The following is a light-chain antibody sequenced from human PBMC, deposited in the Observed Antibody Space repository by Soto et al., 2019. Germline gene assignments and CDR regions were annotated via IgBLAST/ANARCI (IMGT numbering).Light chain of an antibody. CDR1: QSVNIY. J-gene: IGKJ4*01. CDR3: QQYDDWLRLT. V-gene: IGKV3D-15*01. Sequence: EIVMTQSPATLSMSPGERATLSCRASQSVNIYLAWYQQKPGQAHTLLIFGATYRASGIPARFSGSGCGTEFNLTIRSLQSEDFAVYFCQQYDDWLRLTFGGGTKVEL. CDR2: GAT.